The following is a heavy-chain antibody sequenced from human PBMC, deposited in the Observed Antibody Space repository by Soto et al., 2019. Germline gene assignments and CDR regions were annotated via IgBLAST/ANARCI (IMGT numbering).Heavy chain of an antibody. CDR2: IYYSGST. J-gene: IGHJ4*02. Sequence: SETLSLTCTVSGGSISSSSYYWGWIRQPPGKGLEWIGSIYYSGSTYYNTSLKSRVTISVDTSNNHLSLNLRSVTAADTVVYYCGRHDGFSRGWIFNYWGQETLVT. CDR3: GRHDGFSRGWIFNY. D-gene: IGHD6-19*01. CDR1: GGSISSSSYY. V-gene: IGHV4-39*01.